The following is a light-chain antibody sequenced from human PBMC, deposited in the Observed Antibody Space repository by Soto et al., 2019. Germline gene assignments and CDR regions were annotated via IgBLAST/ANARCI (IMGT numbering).Light chain of an antibody. Sequence: EIVLTQSPATLSLSPGERGTLSCRASQSVSSHLAWYQQKPGQAPRLLIYDASKRPTGIPARFSGSGSGTDFTLTISKLEPEDFAVYYCQQYGSSLGVTFGGGTKVDIK. CDR3: QQYGSSLGVT. V-gene: IGKV3-20*01. CDR2: DAS. CDR1: QSVSSH. J-gene: IGKJ4*01.